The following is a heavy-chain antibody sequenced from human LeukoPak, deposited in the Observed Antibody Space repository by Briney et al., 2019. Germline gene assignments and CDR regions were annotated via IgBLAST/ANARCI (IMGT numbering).Heavy chain of an antibody. CDR1: GFTFGSYG. D-gene: IGHD2-2*02. CDR3: ARRYCSSTSCYIDY. V-gene: IGHV3-33*08. J-gene: IGHJ4*02. Sequence: GGSLRLSCAASGFTFGSYGMHWVRQAPGKGLEWVAVIWYGGSNKYYADSVKGRFTISRDNSKNTLYLQMNSLRAEDTAVYYCARRYCSSTSCYIDYWGQGTLVTVSS. CDR2: IWYGGSNK.